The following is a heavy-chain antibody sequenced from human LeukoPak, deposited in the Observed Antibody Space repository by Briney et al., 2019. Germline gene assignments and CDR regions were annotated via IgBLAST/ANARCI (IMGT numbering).Heavy chain of an antibody. CDR3: ARGSIVGWFDP. Sequence: SETPSLTCAVDGASLSGFFWNWIRQSPGKGLEWIGEMNQGGGARFNPSLESRVIIAVDTSKNQFTLKVNSVTDADTAVYYCARGSIVGWFDPWGQGTLVTVSS. V-gene: IGHV4-34*01. D-gene: IGHD1-26*01. CDR1: GASLSGFF. CDR2: MNQGGGA. J-gene: IGHJ5*02.